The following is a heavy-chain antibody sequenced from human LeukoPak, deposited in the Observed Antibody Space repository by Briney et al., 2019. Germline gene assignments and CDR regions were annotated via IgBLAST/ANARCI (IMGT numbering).Heavy chain of an antibody. CDR1: GGSISSGGYY. Sequence: SQTLSLTCTVSGGSISSGGYYWSWIRQHPGKGLEWIGYIYYSGSTYYNPSLKSRVTISVDTSKNQFSLKLSSVTAADTAVYYCARSGRDSSGYQIDYWGQGTPVTVSS. CDR3: ARSGRDSSGYQIDY. D-gene: IGHD3-22*01. CDR2: IYYSGST. V-gene: IGHV4-31*03. J-gene: IGHJ4*02.